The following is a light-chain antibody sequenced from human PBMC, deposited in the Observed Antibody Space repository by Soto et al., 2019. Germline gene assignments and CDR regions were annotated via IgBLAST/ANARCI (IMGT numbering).Light chain of an antibody. Sequence: EIVLKQSPATLSLSPGETATLSCRASPGVDRYLAWYQQKVGQSPRLIIYDTSNRATGVPPRFSGSGYGTDFTLTITSRQPEDYALYFCQHRRDSPPGFGPGTRVEIK. V-gene: IGKV3-11*01. CDR3: QHRRDSPPG. CDR2: DTS. CDR1: PGVDRY. J-gene: IGKJ3*01.